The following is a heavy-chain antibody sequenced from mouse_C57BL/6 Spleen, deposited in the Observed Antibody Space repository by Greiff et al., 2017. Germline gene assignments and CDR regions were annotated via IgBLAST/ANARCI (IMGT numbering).Heavy chain of an antibody. CDR3: ARYDPDY. Sequence: EVMLLESGGGLVKPGASLKLSCAASGFTFTDYGMHWVRQAPEKGLEWVAYISSGSSTIYYADTVKGRFTVTRDNAKSTLFLQMASLRSEDTAMYYCARYDPDYWGQGTSVTVSS. CDR2: ISSGSSTI. V-gene: IGHV5-17*01. CDR1: GFTFTDYG. J-gene: IGHJ4*01. D-gene: IGHD2-3*01.